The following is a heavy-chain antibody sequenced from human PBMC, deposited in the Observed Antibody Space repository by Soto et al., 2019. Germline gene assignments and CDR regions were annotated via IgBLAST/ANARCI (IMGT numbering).Heavy chain of an antibody. CDR1: GGSVSSGDYY. CDR3: ARSVAVPGAHIDY. Sequence: QIQLQESGPGLVKPSETLSLTCTVSGGSVSSGDYYWTWIRQPPGKGLEWIGYVFYTGSTNYSPSLRSRVSISVDTSKNEFSLRLSSVTAADTAVYFCARSVAVPGAHIDYWGQGTQVTVSS. CDR2: VFYTGST. V-gene: IGHV4-61*08. J-gene: IGHJ4*02. D-gene: IGHD6-19*01.